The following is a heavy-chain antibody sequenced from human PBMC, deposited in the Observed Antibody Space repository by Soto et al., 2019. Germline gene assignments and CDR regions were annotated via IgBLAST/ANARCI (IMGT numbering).Heavy chain of an antibody. J-gene: IGHJ4*02. CDR1: GGSISSYY. V-gene: IGHV4-59*01. Sequence: SETLSLTCTVSGGSISSYYWSWIRQPPGKGLEWIGYIYYSGSTNYNPSLKSRVTISVDTSKNQFSLKLSSVTAADTAVYYCARTKRITMVRGVIKGEILFDYWGQGTLVTVSS. CDR2: IYYSGST. D-gene: IGHD3-10*01. CDR3: ARTKRITMVRGVIKGEILFDY.